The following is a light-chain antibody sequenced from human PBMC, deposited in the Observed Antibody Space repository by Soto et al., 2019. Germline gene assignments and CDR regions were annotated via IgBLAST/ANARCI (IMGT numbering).Light chain of an antibody. J-gene: IGLJ2*01. V-gene: IGLV1-47*01. CDR3: AAWDDSLSGVV. CDR1: SSNIGSNY. Sequence: QAVVTQPPSASGTPGQRVTISCSGSSSNIGSNYVYWYQQLPGTVPQLLIYRNSERPSGVPDRFSGSKSGTSASLAISGLRSEDEADYYCAAWDDSLSGVVFGGWTKLTVL. CDR2: RNS.